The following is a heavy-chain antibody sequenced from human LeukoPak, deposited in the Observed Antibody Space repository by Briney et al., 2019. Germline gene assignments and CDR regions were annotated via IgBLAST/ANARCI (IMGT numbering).Heavy chain of an antibody. CDR3: VKAVWIQLWSLHY. CDR2: ISDSGGST. D-gene: IGHD5-18*01. J-gene: IGHJ4*02. V-gene: IGHV3-23*01. CDR1: GFTFSSYA. Sequence: PGGSLRLSCAASGFTFSSYAMSWVRQAPGKGLEWVSLISDSGGSTHYADSVKGRFTISRDNSKNTLYLQMNSLRAEDTAIYYCVKAVWIQLWSLHYWGQGTLVTVSS.